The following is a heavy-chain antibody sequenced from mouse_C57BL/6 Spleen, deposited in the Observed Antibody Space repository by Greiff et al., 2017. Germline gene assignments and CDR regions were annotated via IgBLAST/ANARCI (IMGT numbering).Heavy chain of an antibody. CDR2: IYPRDGST. Sequence: QVQLQESGPELVKPGASVKLSCKASGYTFTSYDINWVKQRPGQGLEWIGWIYPRDGSTKYNEKFKGKATLTVDTSSSTAYMELHSLTSEDSAVYFCARRATVVAGNYFDYWGQGTTLTVSS. V-gene: IGHV1-85*01. J-gene: IGHJ2*01. CDR3: ARRATVVAGNYFDY. D-gene: IGHD1-1*01. CDR1: GYTFTSYD.